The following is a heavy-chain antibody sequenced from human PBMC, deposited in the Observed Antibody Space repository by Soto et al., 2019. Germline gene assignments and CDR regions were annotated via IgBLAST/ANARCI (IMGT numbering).Heavy chain of an antibody. CDR3: ARGNEYSSSWHGEGFDY. J-gene: IGHJ4*02. D-gene: IGHD6-13*01. CDR1: GGTFSSYA. Sequence: SVKVSCKASGGTFSSYAISWVRQAPGQGLEWMGGIIPIFGTANYAQKFQGRVTITADESTSTAYVELSSLRSEDTAVYYCARGNEYSSSWHGEGFDYWGQGTLVPVSS. CDR2: IIPIFGTA. V-gene: IGHV1-69*13.